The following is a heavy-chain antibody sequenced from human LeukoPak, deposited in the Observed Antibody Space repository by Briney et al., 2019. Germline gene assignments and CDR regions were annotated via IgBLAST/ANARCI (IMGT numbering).Heavy chain of an antibody. CDR1: GGSFSGYY. CDR3: ARGFGGYDFWSGYHYYYMDV. Sequence: PSETLSLTCAVYGGSFSGYYWSWIRQPPGKGLEWIGEINHSGSTNHNPSLKSRVTISVDTSKNQFSLKLSSVTAADTAVYYCARGFGGYDFWSGYHYYYMDVWGKGTTVTVSS. CDR2: INHSGST. V-gene: IGHV4-34*01. D-gene: IGHD3-3*01. J-gene: IGHJ6*03.